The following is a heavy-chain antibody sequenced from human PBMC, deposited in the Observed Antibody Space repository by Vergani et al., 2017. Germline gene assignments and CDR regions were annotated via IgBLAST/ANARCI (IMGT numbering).Heavy chain of an antibody. CDR1: GFTFSSYA. CDR2: IIPILGIA. J-gene: IGHJ4*02. CDR3: ANLRLAGVGDY. D-gene: IGHD1-26*01. Sequence: QVQLVESGGGVVQPGRYLRLSCAASGFTFSSYAISWVRQAPGQGLEWMGRIIPILGIANYAQKFQGRVTITADKSTSTAYMELSSLRSEDTAVYYCANLRLAGVGDYWGQGTLVTVSS. V-gene: IGHV1-69*09.